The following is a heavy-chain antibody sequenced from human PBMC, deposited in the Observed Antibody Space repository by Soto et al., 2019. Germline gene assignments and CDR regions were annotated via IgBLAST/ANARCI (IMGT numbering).Heavy chain of an antibody. CDR2: ISSSSSYI. V-gene: IGHV3-21*01. CDR1: GFTFSSYS. J-gene: IGHJ6*02. CDR3: ARWPDYSKEIEYYYYYYGMDV. Sequence: GVSLRLSCAASGFTFSSYSMNWVRQAPGKELEWVSSISSSSSYIYYADSVKGRFTISRDNAKNSLYLQMNSLRAEDTAVYYCARWPDYSKEIEYYYYYYGMDVWGQGTTVTVSS. D-gene: IGHD4-4*01.